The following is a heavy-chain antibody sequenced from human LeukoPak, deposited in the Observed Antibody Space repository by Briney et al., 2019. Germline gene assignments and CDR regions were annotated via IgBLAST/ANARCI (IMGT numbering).Heavy chain of an antibody. CDR2: IYYSGST. CDR1: GGSISSSSYS. D-gene: IGHD4-17*01. J-gene: IGHJ4*02. Sequence: SETLSLTCTVSGGSISSSSYSWGWIRQPPGKGLEWIGSIYYSGSTYYNPSLKSRVTISVDASKNQFSLKLSSVTAADTAVYYCARHDYGDYIFDYWGQGTLVTVSS. CDR3: ARHDYGDYIFDY. V-gene: IGHV4-39*01.